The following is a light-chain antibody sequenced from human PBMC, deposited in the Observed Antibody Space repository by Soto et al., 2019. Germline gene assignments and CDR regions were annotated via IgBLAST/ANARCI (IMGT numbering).Light chain of an antibody. CDR2: GAS. J-gene: IGKJ4*01. CDR3: QKYNSAPLT. CDR1: QSVRSN. V-gene: IGKV3-15*01. Sequence: EIVMTLSPATLSVSPGESATLSCRASQSVRSNLAWYQQKPGQAPRLLIYGASTRATGIPARFSGSGSGTDFTLTISSLQPEDVATYYCQKYNSAPLTFGGGTNVDI.